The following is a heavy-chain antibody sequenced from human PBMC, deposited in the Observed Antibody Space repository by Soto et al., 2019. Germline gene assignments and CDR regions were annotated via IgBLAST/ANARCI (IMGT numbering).Heavy chain of an antibody. V-gene: IGHV3-23*01. CDR3: AKDRGVSGSYSHY. CDR1: GFTFSTYA. D-gene: IGHD3-10*01. CDR2: ITGNGDGT. Sequence: GGSPRLSCIASGFTFSTYAMRWVRQTPGKGLQWVSSITGNGDGTYYADSVRGRFTVSRDNSKNTLYLQMSSLRAEDTAVYHCAKDRGVSGSYSHYWGQGTLVTVSS. J-gene: IGHJ4*02.